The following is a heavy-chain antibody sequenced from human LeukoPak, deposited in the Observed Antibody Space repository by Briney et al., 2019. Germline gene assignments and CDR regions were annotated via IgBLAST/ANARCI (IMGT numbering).Heavy chain of an antibody. CDR1: GGSISSSNW. CDR3: ARDRGPYSGYDSYYFDY. CDR2: IYHSGST. J-gene: IGHJ4*02. V-gene: IGHV4-4*02. D-gene: IGHD5-12*01. Sequence: SETLSLTCAVSGGSISSSNWWSWVRQPPGKGLEWIGEIYHSGSTNYNPSLKSRVTISVDTSKNQFSLKLSSVTAADTAVYYCARDRGPYSGYDSYYFDYWGRGTLVTVSS.